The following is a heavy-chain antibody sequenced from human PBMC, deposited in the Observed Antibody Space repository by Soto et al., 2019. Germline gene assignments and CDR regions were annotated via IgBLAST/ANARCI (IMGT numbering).Heavy chain of an antibody. Sequence: PGGSLRLSCAASGFTFSSYAMHWVRQAPGKGLEWVAVISYDGSNKYYADSVKGRFTISRDNSKNTLYLQMNSLRAEDTAVYYCARDMITMIVVPGAFDIWGQGTMVTVSS. D-gene: IGHD3-22*01. J-gene: IGHJ3*02. CDR2: ISYDGSNK. CDR3: ARDMITMIVVPGAFDI. V-gene: IGHV3-30-3*01. CDR1: GFTFSSYA.